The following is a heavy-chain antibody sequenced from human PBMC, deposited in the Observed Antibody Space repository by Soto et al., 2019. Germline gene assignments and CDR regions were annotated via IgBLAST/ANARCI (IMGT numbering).Heavy chain of an antibody. CDR2: INHSGST. J-gene: IGHJ6*02. V-gene: IGHV4-34*01. D-gene: IGHD3-3*01. CDR1: GGSFSGYY. Sequence: SETLSLTCAVYGGSFSGYYWSWIRQPPGKGLEWIGEINHSGSTNYNPSLKSRVTISVDTSKNQFSLKLSSVTAADTAVYYCARGRVVLRFLEWPTGYYGMDVWGRGTTVTVSS. CDR3: ARGRVVLRFLEWPTGYYGMDV.